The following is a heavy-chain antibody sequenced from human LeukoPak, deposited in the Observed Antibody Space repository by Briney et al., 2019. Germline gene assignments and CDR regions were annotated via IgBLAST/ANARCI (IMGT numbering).Heavy chain of an antibody. Sequence: SETLSLTCTVSGGSISSYYWSWIRQPPGKGLEWIGYIYYSGSTNYNPSLKSRVTISVDTSKNQFSLKLSSVTAADTAVYYCARTRSGYDPSAFDYWGRGTLVTISS. CDR2: IYYSGST. CDR1: GGSISSYY. V-gene: IGHV4-59*08. D-gene: IGHD3-22*01. J-gene: IGHJ4*02. CDR3: ARTRSGYDPSAFDY.